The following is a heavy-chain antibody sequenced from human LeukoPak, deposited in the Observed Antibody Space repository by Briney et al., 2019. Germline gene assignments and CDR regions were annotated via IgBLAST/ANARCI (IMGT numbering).Heavy chain of an antibody. CDR3: ARDPYYDFWSGYPPNYYYYMDV. V-gene: IGHV1-18*01. J-gene: IGHJ6*03. Sequence: ASVKVSCKASGYTFTSYGISWVRQAPGQGLEWMGWISAYNGNTNYAQKLQGRVTMTTDTSTSTAYMELRSLRSDDTAVYYCARDPYYDFWSGYPPNYYYYMDVWGKGTTVTVSS. D-gene: IGHD3-3*01. CDR1: GYTFTSYG. CDR2: ISAYNGNT.